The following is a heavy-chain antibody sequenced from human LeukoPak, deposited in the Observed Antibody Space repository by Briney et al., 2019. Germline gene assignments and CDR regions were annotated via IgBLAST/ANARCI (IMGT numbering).Heavy chain of an antibody. D-gene: IGHD6-13*01. V-gene: IGHV3-30*18. CDR3: AKDPRRYSRTGGYFDY. J-gene: IGHJ4*02. CDR1: GFTFSSYE. Sequence: HPGGSLRLSCAASGFTFSSYEMNWVRQAPGKGLEWVAVISYDGSDKYYADSVKGRFTISRDNSKNTLYLQMNSLRAEDTAVYYCAKDPRRYSRTGGYFDYWGQGTLATVSS. CDR2: ISYDGSDK.